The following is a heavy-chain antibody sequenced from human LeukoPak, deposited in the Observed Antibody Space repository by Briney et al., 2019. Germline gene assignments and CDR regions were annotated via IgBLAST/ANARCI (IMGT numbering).Heavy chain of an antibody. J-gene: IGHJ4*02. CDR2: FDPEDGET. CDR1: GYTLTELS. CDR3: ATCHYGSGTIFDY. V-gene: IGHV1-24*01. Sequence: ASVKVSCTVSGYTLTELSMHWVRQAPGKGLEWMGGFDPEDGETIYAQKFQGRVTMTEDTSTDTAYMELSSLRSEDTAVYYCATCHYGSGTIFDYWGQGTLVTVSS. D-gene: IGHD3-10*01.